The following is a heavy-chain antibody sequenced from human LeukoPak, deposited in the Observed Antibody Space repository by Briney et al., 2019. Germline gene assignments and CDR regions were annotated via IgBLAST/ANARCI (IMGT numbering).Heavy chain of an antibody. Sequence: QSGGSLRLSCAASGFTFSSYAMHWVRQAPGKGLEWVAVISYDGSNKYYADSVKGRFTISRDNSKNTLYLQMNSLRAEDTAVYYCARALFKWEPGQPFDYWGQGTLVTVSS. CDR2: ISYDGSNK. J-gene: IGHJ4*02. CDR1: GFTFSSYA. D-gene: IGHD1-26*01. V-gene: IGHV3-30-3*01. CDR3: ARALFKWEPGQPFDY.